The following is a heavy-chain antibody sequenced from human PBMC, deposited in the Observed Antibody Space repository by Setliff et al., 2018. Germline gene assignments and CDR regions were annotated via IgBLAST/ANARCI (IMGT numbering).Heavy chain of an antibody. CDR1: GYTFTSYA. CDR2: INAGNGNT. J-gene: IGHJ4*02. V-gene: IGHV1-3*01. Sequence: GASVKVSCKASGYTFTSYAIHWVRQAPGQRLEWMGWINAGNGNTKYSQKFQGRVTITRDTSASTAYMELSSLTSEDAAVYYCARRPYDSSGYFNYWGQGTLVTVSS. D-gene: IGHD3-22*01. CDR3: ARRPYDSSGYFNY.